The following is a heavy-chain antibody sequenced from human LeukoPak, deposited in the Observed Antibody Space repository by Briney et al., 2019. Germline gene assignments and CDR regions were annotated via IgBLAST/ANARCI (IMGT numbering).Heavy chain of an antibody. Sequence: SETPSLTCSVSGDSFSGYYWHWLRQPPGKGLEWIGNVYYSGGASYNPSLKSRLTISVDSSKYQFSLKLDTVTAADTAIYYCARQMTTLPPGRTFNIWGQGTMVIVSS. V-gene: IGHV4-59*01. J-gene: IGHJ3*02. CDR3: ARQMTTLPPGRTFNI. D-gene: IGHD3-16*01. CDR1: GDSFSGYY. CDR2: VYYSGGA.